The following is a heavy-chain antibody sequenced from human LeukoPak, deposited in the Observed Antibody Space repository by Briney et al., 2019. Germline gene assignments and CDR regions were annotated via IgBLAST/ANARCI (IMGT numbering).Heavy chain of an antibody. CDR2: IYTSGST. Sequence: PSETLSLTCTVSGGSISSGSYYGGWVRQPAGRGLEWVGRIYTSGSTNYNPSLKSRVTISVDTSKNQFSLKLSSVTAADTAVYYCARDDPYDFLDYWGQGTLVTVSS. D-gene: IGHD3-3*01. CDR3: ARDDPYDFLDY. J-gene: IGHJ4*02. CDR1: GGSISSGSYY. V-gene: IGHV4-61*02.